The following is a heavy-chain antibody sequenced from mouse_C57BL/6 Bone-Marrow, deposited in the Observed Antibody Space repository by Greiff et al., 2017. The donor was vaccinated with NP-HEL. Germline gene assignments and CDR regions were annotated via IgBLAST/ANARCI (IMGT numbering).Heavy chain of an antibody. V-gene: IGHV2-4*01. Sequence: QVQLKQSGPGLVQPSQSLSITCTVSGFSLTSYGVHWVRQPPGKGLEWLGVIWSGGSTDYNAAFISRLSISKDNSKSQVFFKMNSLQADDTAIYYCAKNGERWLLRSAMDYWGQGTSVTVSS. J-gene: IGHJ4*01. D-gene: IGHD2-3*01. CDR3: AKNGERWLLRSAMDY. CDR2: IWSGGST. CDR1: GFSLTSYG.